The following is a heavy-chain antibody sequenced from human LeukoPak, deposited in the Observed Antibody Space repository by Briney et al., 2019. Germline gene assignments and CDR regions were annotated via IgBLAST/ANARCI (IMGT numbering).Heavy chain of an antibody. V-gene: IGHV3-30*03. J-gene: IGHJ6*02. CDR1: GFTFSTYG. Sequence: GESLRLSCEASGFTFSTYGMHWVRQAPGKGLDGITLIPYDGSNKYYADSVKGRFTISRDNSKNTLYLQMNSLRAEDTAVYYCARYYGSGRGYYGLDVWGQGTTVTVFS. CDR2: IPYDGSNK. CDR3: ARYYGSGRGYYGLDV. D-gene: IGHD3-10*01.